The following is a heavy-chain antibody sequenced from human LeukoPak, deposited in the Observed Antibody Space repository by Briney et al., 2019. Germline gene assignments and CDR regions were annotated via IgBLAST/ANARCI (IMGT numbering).Heavy chain of an antibody. J-gene: IGHJ4*02. V-gene: IGHV3-9*01. CDR1: GFTFDDYA. CDR2: ISWNSGSI. Sequence: SLRLSCAASGFTFDDYAMHWVRQAPGKGLEWVSGISWNSGSIGYADSVKGRFTISRDNAKNSLYLQMNSLRAEDTALYYCAKDKGIYSGSYTGYFDYWGQGTLVTASS. CDR3: AKDKGIYSGSYTGYFDY. D-gene: IGHD1-26*01.